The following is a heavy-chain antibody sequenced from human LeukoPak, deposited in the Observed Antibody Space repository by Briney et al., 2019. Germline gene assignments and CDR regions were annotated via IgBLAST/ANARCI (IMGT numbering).Heavy chain of an antibody. CDR2: ISGSGGST. D-gene: IGHD1-20*01. CDR3: AKLSPTLPITGTGPDAFDI. V-gene: IGHV3-23*01. J-gene: IGHJ3*02. CDR1: GFTFSSYA. Sequence: GGSLRLSCAASGFTFSSYAMSWVRQAPGKGLEWVSAISGSGGSTYYADSVKGRFTISRDNSKNTLYLQMNSLRAEDTAVYYCAKLSPTLPITGTGPDAFDIWGQGTMVTVSS.